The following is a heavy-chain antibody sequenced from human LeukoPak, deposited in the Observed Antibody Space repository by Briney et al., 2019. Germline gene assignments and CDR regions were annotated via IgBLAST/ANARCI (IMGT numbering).Heavy chain of an antibody. J-gene: IGHJ5*02. CDR1: GGSISSGSYY. CDR3: ARQDGNWFDP. CDR2: IYTSGST. V-gene: IGHV4-61*02. Sequence: PSETLSLTCTVSGGSISSGSYYWSWIRQPAGKGLEWIGRIYTSGSTNYNPSLKSRVTISVDTSKNQFSLKLSSVTAADTAVYYCARQDGNWFDPWGQGTLVTVSS.